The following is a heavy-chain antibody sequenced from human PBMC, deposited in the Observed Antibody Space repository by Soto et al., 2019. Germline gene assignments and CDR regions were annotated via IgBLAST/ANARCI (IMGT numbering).Heavy chain of an antibody. CDR1: GFTVSSNY. Sequence: PGGSLRLSCAASGFTVSSNYMSWVRQAPGKGLEWVSVIYSGGSTYYADSVKGRFTISRDNSKNTLYLQMNSLRAEDTAVYYCAKTWLDLGDNWFDPWGQGTLVTVSS. J-gene: IGHJ5*02. CDR3: AKTWLDLGDNWFDP. V-gene: IGHV3-66*01. CDR2: IYSGGST. D-gene: IGHD6-19*01.